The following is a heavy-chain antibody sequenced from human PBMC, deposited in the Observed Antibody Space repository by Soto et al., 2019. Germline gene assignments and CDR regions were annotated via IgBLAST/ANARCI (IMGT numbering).Heavy chain of an antibody. CDR1: GGFISSSSW. D-gene: IGHD3-16*01. V-gene: IGHV4-4*02. CDR3: ARGSYHLPTY. Sequence: LSLTCAVSGGFISSSSWWSWVRQSPGKGLEWIGEIFHSGSTNYSPSLKSRVTISVDKSKNHFSLSLYSVTAADTAVYYCARGSYHLPTYWGQGTLVTVSS. CDR2: IFHSGST. J-gene: IGHJ4*02.